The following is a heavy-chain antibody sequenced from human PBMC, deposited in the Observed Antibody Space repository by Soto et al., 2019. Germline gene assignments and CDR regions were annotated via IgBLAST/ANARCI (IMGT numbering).Heavy chain of an antibody. CDR1: GFTFSSYA. Sequence: PGGSLRLSCAASGFTFSSYAMSWVRQAPGKGLEWVSVISGSGGGTYNADSVKGRFTISRDNSKNTLYLQMNSLRVEDTAVYYCAKDGELATTYYYYYGMDVWGQGTTVTVSS. CDR2: ISGSGGGT. V-gene: IGHV3-23*01. D-gene: IGHD5-12*01. CDR3: AKDGELATTYYYYYGMDV. J-gene: IGHJ6*02.